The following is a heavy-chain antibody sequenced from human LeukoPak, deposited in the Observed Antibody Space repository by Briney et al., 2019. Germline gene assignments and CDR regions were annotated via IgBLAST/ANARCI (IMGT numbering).Heavy chain of an antibody. Sequence: ASVKVSCTASGYTFTSYAMHWVRQAPGQRLEWMGWINAGNGNTKYSQKFQGRVTITRDTSASTAYMELSSLRSEDTAVYYCARGGGYVPFDYWGQGTLVTVSS. D-gene: IGHD5-12*01. J-gene: IGHJ4*02. CDR1: GYTFTSYA. CDR3: ARGGGYVPFDY. V-gene: IGHV1-3*01. CDR2: INAGNGNT.